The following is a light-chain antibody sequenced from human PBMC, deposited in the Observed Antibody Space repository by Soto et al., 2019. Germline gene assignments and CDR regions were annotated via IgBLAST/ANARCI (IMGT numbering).Light chain of an antibody. CDR1: TSDVGSYNY. CDR3: SSYASSSTGV. J-gene: IGLJ3*02. V-gene: IGLV2-14*01. CDR2: DVS. Sequence: QSVLTQPASVSGSPGQSITISCTGTTSDVGSYNYVSWYHKNPGKAPKLLFYDVSNRPSGVSNRSSGSNSGNTASLTISGLPPEDEDDYYCSSYASSSTGVFGGGTQLTVL.